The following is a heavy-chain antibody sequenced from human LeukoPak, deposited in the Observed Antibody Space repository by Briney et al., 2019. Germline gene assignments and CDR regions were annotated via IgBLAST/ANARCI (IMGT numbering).Heavy chain of an antibody. J-gene: IGHJ4*02. D-gene: IGHD4-17*01. CDR3: ASEGHGDSAY. V-gene: IGHV1-2*06. Sequence: ASVKVSCKASGYTFTGYYMHWVRQAPGQGLEWMGRINPNSGGTNYAQKFQGRVTMTRDTSISTSYMEVIILRSGDTAVYYCASEGHGDSAYWGQGTLVTVSS. CDR2: INPNSGGT. CDR1: GYTFTGYY.